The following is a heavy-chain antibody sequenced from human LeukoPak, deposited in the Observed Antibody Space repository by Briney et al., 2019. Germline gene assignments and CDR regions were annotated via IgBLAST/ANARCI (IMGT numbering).Heavy chain of an antibody. CDR2: ISYDGSNK. V-gene: IGHV3-30-3*01. CDR3: ARDQNYYDSSGWAVDAFDI. J-gene: IGHJ3*02. D-gene: IGHD3-22*01. Sequence: GGSLRLSCAASGFTLSSYAMHWVRQAPGKGLEWVAVISYDGSNKYYADSVKGRFTISRDNSKNTLYLQMNSLRAEDTAVYYCARDQNYYDSSGWAVDAFDIWGQGTMVTVSS. CDR1: GFTLSSYA.